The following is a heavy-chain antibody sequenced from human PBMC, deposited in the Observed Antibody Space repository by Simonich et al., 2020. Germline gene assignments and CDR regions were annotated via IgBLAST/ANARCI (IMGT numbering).Heavy chain of an antibody. CDR1: GYSISSGYY. CDR3: ARVTREWLVFY. V-gene: IGHV4-38-2*01. J-gene: IGHJ4*02. CDR2: IYHSGST. D-gene: IGHD6-19*01. Sequence: QVQLQESGPGLVKPSETLSLTCAVSGYSISSGYYWGWIRQPPGKGLEWIGSIYHSGSTYYNPSLKSRVTISVDTSKNQFSQKLSSVTAADTALYYCARVTREWLVFYWGQGTLVTVSS.